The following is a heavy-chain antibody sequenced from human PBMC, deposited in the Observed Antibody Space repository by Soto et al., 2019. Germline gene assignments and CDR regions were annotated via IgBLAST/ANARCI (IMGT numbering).Heavy chain of an antibody. V-gene: IGHV1-69*13. Sequence: SVKVSCKASGGTFSSYAISWVGQAPGQGLEWMGGIIPIFGTANYAQKFQGRVTITADESTSTAYMELSSLRSEDTAVYYCASPTLLYYYGMDVWGQGTTVTVYS. CDR1: GGTFSSYA. J-gene: IGHJ6*02. CDR2: IIPIFGTA. CDR3: ASPTLLYYYGMDV.